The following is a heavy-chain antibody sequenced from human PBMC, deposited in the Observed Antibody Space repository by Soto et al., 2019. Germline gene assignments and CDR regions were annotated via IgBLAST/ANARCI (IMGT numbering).Heavy chain of an antibody. CDR3: TRGGGSFDY. Sequence: QVQLQESGPGLVKPSETLSLTCTVSGGSISNYYWSWIRQPPGKGLEWMGYIYYSGTTNYNPSLHGRVTISGDTSKNQFSLKLSSVTAADTAVYYCTRGGGSFDYWGQGTLVTVSS. D-gene: IGHD3-10*01. J-gene: IGHJ4*02. CDR1: GGSISNYY. CDR2: IYYSGTT. V-gene: IGHV4-59*01.